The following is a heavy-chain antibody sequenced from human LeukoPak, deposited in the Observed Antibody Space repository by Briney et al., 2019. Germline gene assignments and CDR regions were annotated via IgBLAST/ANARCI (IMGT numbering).Heavy chain of an antibody. Sequence: PSETLSLTCTVSGGSISSGGYYWSWIRQHPGKGLEWIGYIYYSGSTYYNPSLKSRATISVDTSQDKFSLRLNSVTAADMAVYFCARGQGPGVATRRGGFDIWGQGTTVTVSS. CDR3: ARGQGPGVATRRGGFDI. J-gene: IGHJ3*02. CDR2: IYYSGST. D-gene: IGHD6-6*01. V-gene: IGHV4-30-4*08. CDR1: GGSISSGGYY.